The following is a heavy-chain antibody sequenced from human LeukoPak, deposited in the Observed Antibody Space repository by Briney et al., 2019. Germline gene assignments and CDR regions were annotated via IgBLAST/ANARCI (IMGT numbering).Heavy chain of an antibody. D-gene: IGHD1-26*01. CDR1: GGSISSYY. J-gene: IGHJ4*02. V-gene: IGHV4-4*07. CDR3: ATYSGSYAYYGS. CDR2: IYASGST. Sequence: SETLSLTCTVSGGSISSYYWCWIPQPAGKGLEWIGRIYASGSTNYNPSIKSRVTMSVDTSKNQFSLKLSSVTAADTAVYYCATYSGSYAYYGSWGQGTLVTVSS.